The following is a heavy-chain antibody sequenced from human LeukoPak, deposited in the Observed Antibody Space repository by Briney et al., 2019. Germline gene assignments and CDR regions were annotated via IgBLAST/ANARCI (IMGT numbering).Heavy chain of an antibody. CDR2: IKQDGSEK. J-gene: IGHJ4*02. V-gene: IGHV3-7*01. CDR3: TRDELGY. D-gene: IGHD1-7*01. Sequence: PGGSLRLSCAASGFTLRSYWLSWVRQAPGKGLEWVANIKQDGSEKYYVDSVKGRFTISRDNAKNSLYLQMNSLRAEDTAVYYCTRDELGYWGQGTLVTVSS. CDR1: GFTLRSYW.